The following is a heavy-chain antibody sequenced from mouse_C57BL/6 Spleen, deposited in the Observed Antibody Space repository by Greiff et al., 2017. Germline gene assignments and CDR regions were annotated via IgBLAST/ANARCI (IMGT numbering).Heavy chain of an antibody. CDR1: GYTFTSYW. Sequence: QVQLQQPGAELVRPGSSVKLSCKASGYTFTSYWMHWVKQRPIQGLEWIGNIDPSDSETHYNQKFKDKATLTVDKSSSTAYMQLSSLTSEDSAVYCCASSSYGSSPWFAYWGQGTLVTVSA. V-gene: IGHV1-52*01. CDR2: IDPSDSET. J-gene: IGHJ3*01. CDR3: ASSSYGSSPWFAY. D-gene: IGHD1-1*01.